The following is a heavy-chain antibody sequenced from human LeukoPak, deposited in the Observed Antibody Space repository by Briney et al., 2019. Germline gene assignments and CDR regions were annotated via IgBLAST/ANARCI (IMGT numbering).Heavy chain of an antibody. V-gene: IGHV1-18*01. CDR3: ARVSTLGIGQADDY. CDR1: GYTFTSYG. J-gene: IGHJ4*02. D-gene: IGHD7-27*01. CDR2: ISAYNGNT. Sequence: ASVKVSCKASGYTFTSYGISWVRQAPGQGLEWMGWISAYNGNTDYAQKLQGRVTMTTDTSTSTAYMELRSLRSDDTAVYSCARVSTLGIGQADDYWGQGTLVTVSS.